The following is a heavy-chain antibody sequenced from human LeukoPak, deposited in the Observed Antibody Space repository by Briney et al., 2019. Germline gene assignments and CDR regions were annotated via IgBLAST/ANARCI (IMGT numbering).Heavy chain of an antibody. V-gene: IGHV3-30*02. CDR1: GFTFSSYG. J-gene: IGHJ6*03. CDR2: IRYDGSNK. Sequence: GGSLRLSCAASGFTFSSYGMHWVRQAPGKGLEWVAFIRYDGSNKYYADSVKGRFTISRDNSKNTLYLQMNSLRAEDTAVYYCAKGFSDHYYYYMDVWGKGTTVTVSS. D-gene: IGHD2/OR15-2a*01. CDR3: AKGFSDHYYYYMDV.